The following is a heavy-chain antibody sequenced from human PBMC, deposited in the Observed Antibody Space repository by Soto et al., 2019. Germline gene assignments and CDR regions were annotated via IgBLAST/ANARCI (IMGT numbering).Heavy chain of an antibody. J-gene: IGHJ6*02. V-gene: IGHV1-2*04. CDR1: GYAFTGYY. D-gene: IGHD3-3*01. CDR3: ARDHLYYDFWSGPYYYYGMDV. CDR2: IKPNSGGT. Sequence: ASVKVSCKAAGYAFTGYYMHWGRQAPGQGLEWMGWIKPNSGGTNYAQKFQGWVTMTRDTSISTAYMELSRLRSDDTAVYYCARDHLYYDFWSGPYYYYGMDVWGQGTTVTVSS.